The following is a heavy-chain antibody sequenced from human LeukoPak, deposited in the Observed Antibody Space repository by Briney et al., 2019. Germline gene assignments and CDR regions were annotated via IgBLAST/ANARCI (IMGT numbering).Heavy chain of an antibody. CDR1: GFTFSRYW. V-gene: IGHV3-7*01. CDR3: ARGRYSSTWLDY. D-gene: IGHD6-13*01. Sequence: QPGGSLRLSCVDSGFTFSRYWMSWVRQAPGKGLEWVANIKQDGSEKYYVDSVKGRFTISRDNAKNSLYLQMNSLRAEDTAVYYCARGRYSSTWLDYWGQGTLVTVSS. J-gene: IGHJ4*02. CDR2: IKQDGSEK.